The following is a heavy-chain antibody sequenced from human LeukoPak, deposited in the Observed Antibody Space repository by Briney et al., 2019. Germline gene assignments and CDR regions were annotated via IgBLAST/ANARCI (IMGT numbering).Heavy chain of an antibody. J-gene: IGHJ4*02. D-gene: IGHD1-26*01. V-gene: IGHV3-21*04. CDR2: ISSSSIYI. CDR3: ARRRDSGSLQHFDY. Sequence: GGSLRLSCAASGFTLSSYSMNWVRQAPGKGLEWVSSISSSSIYIYYADSVKGRFTTSRDNAKNSLYLQMNSLRAKDTAVYYCARRRDSGSLQHFDYWGQGTLVTVSS. CDR1: GFTLSSYS.